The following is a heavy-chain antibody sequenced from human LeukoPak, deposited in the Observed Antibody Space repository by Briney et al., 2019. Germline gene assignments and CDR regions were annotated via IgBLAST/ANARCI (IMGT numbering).Heavy chain of an antibody. J-gene: IGHJ6*03. Sequence: GASVKVSCKAAGYTFTSYDINWVRQATGQGREWMGWMNPNMGNTGYAQKFQGRVTMTRTTSISTAYMELSSLRSEDTAVYYCARGPYYGSGSYAPEGYYMDVWGKGTTVTISS. CDR2: MNPNMGNT. D-gene: IGHD3-10*01. CDR1: GYTFTSYD. V-gene: IGHV1-8*01. CDR3: ARGPYYGSGSYAPEGYYMDV.